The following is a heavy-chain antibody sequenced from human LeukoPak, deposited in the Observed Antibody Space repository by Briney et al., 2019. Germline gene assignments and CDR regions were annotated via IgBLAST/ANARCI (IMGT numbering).Heavy chain of an antibody. CDR1: GYTFTSYG. CDR2: ISAYNGNT. D-gene: IGHD1-26*01. CDR3: ARRTVSSRGIYLY. Sequence: ASVKVSCKASGYTFTSYGISWVRQAPGQGLERMGWISAYNGNTNYAQKLQGRVTMTRNTSISTAYMELSSLRSEDTAVYYCARRTVSSRGIYLYWGQGTLVTVSS. V-gene: IGHV1-18*01. J-gene: IGHJ4*02.